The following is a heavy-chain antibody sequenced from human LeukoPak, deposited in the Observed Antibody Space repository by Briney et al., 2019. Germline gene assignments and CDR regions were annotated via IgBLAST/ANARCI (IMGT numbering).Heavy chain of an antibody. D-gene: IGHD3-10*01. Sequence: GASVKVSCKASGYTFTGYYMHWVRQAPGQGLEWMGWINPNSGGTNYAQKLQGRVTMTRDTSISTAYVELSRMRSDDTAVYYCARGSSITMFRGDLDYWGQGTLITVSS. J-gene: IGHJ4*02. CDR1: GYTFTGYY. CDR3: ARGSSITMFRGDLDY. CDR2: INPNSGGT. V-gene: IGHV1-2*02.